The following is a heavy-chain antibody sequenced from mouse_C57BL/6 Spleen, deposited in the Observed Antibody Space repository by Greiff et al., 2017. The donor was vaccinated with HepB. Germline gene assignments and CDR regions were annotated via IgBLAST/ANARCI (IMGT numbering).Heavy chain of an antibody. J-gene: IGHJ3*01. D-gene: IGHD2-2*01. Sequence: EVQLQQSGPELVKPGASVKISCKASGYSFTDYNMNWVKQSNGKSLEWIGVINPNYGTTSYNQKFKGKATLTVDQSSSTAYMQLNSLTSEDSAVYYCARSGAYGYDGAWFAYWGQGTLVTVSA. V-gene: IGHV1-39*01. CDR2: INPNYGTT. CDR1: GYSFTDYN. CDR3: ARSGAYGYDGAWFAY.